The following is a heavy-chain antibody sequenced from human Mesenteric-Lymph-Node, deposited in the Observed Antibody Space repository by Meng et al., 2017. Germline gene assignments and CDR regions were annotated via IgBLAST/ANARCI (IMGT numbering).Heavy chain of an antibody. CDR2: ISWDGGST. CDR3: AKGGYCYGSLDY. V-gene: IGHV3-43D*03. D-gene: IGHD5-18*01. CDR1: GFTFDDYA. J-gene: IGHJ4*02. Sequence: GGSLRLSCAASGFTFDDYAMHWVRQAPGKGLEWVSLISWDGGSTYYADSVKGRFTISRDNSKNSLYLQMNSLRAEDTALYYCAKGGYCYGSLDYWGQGTLVTVSS.